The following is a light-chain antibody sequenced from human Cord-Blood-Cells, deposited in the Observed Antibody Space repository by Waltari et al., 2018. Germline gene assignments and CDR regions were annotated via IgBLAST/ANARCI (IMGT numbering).Light chain of an antibody. CDR2: AAS. CDR1: QGISSW. Sequence: DIQMTQSQSSVSASVGDRVTITCRASQGISSWVAWYQQKPGKAPKLLIYAASSLQSGVPSRFSGSGSGTDFTLTISSLQPEDFATYYCQQANSFPLTFGGGTKVEIK. V-gene: IGKV1D-12*01. J-gene: IGKJ4*01. CDR3: QQANSFPLT.